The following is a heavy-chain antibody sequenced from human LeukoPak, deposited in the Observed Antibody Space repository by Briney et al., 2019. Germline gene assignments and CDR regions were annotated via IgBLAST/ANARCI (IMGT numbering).Heavy chain of an antibody. CDR1: GFTFSSYW. CDR3: VRWQDI. J-gene: IGHJ3*02. Sequence: GGSLRLSCAASGFTFSSYWMHWVRQAPGKGLVWVSRIKTDGSYASYAESMKSRFTVSRDNAKNTLYLQMNSLRAEDTAVYYCVRWQDIWGQGTMVTVSS. CDR2: IKTDGSYA. V-gene: IGHV3-74*01.